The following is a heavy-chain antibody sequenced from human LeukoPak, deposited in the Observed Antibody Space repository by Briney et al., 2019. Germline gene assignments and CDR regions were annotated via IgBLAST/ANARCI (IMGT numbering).Heavy chain of an antibody. Sequence: GASVKVSCKASGYTFTSYYMHWVRQAPGQGLEWMGIINPSGGSTSYAQKFQGRVTMTRDTSTSTVYMELSSLRSEDTAVYYCARDLDSSGYYYDAFDIWGQGTMVTVSS. CDR1: GYTFTSYY. D-gene: IGHD3-22*01. CDR2: INPSGGST. CDR3: ARDLDSSGYYYDAFDI. J-gene: IGHJ3*02. V-gene: IGHV1-46*01.